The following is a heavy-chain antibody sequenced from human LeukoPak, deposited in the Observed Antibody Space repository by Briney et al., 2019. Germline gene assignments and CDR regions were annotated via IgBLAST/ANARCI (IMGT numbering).Heavy chain of an antibody. J-gene: IGHJ4*02. CDR3: SRENGAFSPFGY. D-gene: IGHD2-8*01. V-gene: IGHV4-4*02. CDR2: VSLSGLT. Sequence: SETLSLTCGVSGGSITSTNWWRWVRQPPGQGLEWIGGVSLSGLTNYNPSLSSRVIMALDTSKNHLSLHLASVTAADTAVYYCSRENGAFSPFGYWGQGSLVTVLS. CDR1: GGSITSTNW.